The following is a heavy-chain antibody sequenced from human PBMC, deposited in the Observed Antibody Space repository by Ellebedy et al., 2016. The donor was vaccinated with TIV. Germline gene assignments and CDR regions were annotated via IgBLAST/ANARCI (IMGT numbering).Heavy chain of an antibody. CDR2: INPNSGGT. CDR1: GYTFTGYY. D-gene: IGHD3-22*01. J-gene: IGHJ4*02. Sequence: ASVKVSCKASGYTFTGYYMHWVRQAPGQGLEWMGWINPNSGGTTYAQKFQGRVTLTKDTSISTAYMELSRLKSDDTAVFYCARAPYSSLFLGYWGQGTLVTVSS. V-gene: IGHV1-2*02. CDR3: ARAPYSSLFLGY.